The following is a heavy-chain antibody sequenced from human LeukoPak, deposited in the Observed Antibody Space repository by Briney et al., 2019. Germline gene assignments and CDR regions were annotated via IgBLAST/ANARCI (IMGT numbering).Heavy chain of an antibody. J-gene: IGHJ4*02. CDR1: GFTFSGYA. D-gene: IGHD3-22*01. CDR2: ISGSSGGT. CDR3: ARDRGDPDSSGYYFGN. Sequence: GGSLRLSCAASGFTFSGYAMSWVRQAPGKGLEWVSAISGSSGGTYYADSVKGRFTISRDNSKNTLYLQMNSLRAEDTAVYYCARDRGDPDSSGYYFGNWGQGTLVTVSS. V-gene: IGHV3-23*01.